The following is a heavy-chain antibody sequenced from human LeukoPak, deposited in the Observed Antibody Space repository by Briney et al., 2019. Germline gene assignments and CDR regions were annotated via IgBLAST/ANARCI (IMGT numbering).Heavy chain of an antibody. D-gene: IGHD3-22*01. Sequence: APLKVSCKASGYSFSDNYVHWVRQAPGQGLEYMGWINPKSGDTNFSQRFKGRVTMTSDTTISTAYMEMRKLRSDDMAVYFCARGKDDSTGHYDAFDVWGLGTMVTVSS. CDR2: INPKSGDT. V-gene: IGHV1-2*02. J-gene: IGHJ3*01. CDR1: GYSFSDNY. CDR3: ARGKDDSTGHYDAFDV.